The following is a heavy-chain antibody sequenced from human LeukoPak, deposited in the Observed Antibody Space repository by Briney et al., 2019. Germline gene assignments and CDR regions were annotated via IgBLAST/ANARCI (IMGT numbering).Heavy chain of an antibody. CDR2: INHSGST. Sequence: PSETLSLTCTVSGGSISSYYWSWIRQPPGKGLEWIGEINHSGSTNYNPSLKSRVTISVDTSKNQFSLKLSSVTAADTAVYYCSRGKYHGLGRFTFDYWGQGTLVTVSS. J-gene: IGHJ4*02. D-gene: IGHD3-10*01. CDR1: GGSISSYY. CDR3: SRGKYHGLGRFTFDY. V-gene: IGHV4-34*01.